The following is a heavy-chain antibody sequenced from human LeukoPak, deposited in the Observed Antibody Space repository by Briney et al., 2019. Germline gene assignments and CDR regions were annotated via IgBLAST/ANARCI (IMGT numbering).Heavy chain of an antibody. V-gene: IGHV4-59*08. CDR1: GGSISFYY. D-gene: IGHD3-22*01. CDR2: INYSGST. CDR3: ARRGLYDSTGYYSFDY. Sequence: SETLSLTCTVSGGSISFYYWSWVRQPPGKGLEWIGYINYSGSTNYNPSLKSRVTISVDTSKEQFSLRLSSVTAADTGVYYCARRGLYDSTGYYSFDYWGQGALVTVSS. J-gene: IGHJ4*02.